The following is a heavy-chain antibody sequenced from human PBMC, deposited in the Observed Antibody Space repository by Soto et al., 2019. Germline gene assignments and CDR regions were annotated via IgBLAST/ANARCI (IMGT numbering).Heavy chain of an antibody. D-gene: IGHD6-19*01. CDR1: GGTFSSYA. J-gene: IGHJ4*02. CDR3: ATGRMSSGWPFDY. Sequence: SVKVSCKASGGTFSSYAISWVRQAPGQGLEWMGGIIPIFGTANYAQKFQGRVTMTEDTSTDTAYMELSSLRSEGTAVYYCATGRMSSGWPFDYWGQGTLVTVSS. CDR2: IIPIFGTA. V-gene: IGHV1-69*06.